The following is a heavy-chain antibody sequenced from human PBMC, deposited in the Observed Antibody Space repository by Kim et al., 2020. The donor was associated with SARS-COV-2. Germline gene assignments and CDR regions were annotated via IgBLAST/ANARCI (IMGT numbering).Heavy chain of an antibody. Sequence: ASVKVSCKASGYTFTSYGISWVRQAHGQGLEWMGWISAYNGNTNYAQKLQGRVTMTTDTSTSTAYMELRSLRSDDTAVYYCARASVAAAGTLAVAGTGPDYWGQGTLVTVSS. CDR1: GYTFTSYG. CDR2: ISAYNGNT. J-gene: IGHJ4*02. D-gene: IGHD6-13*01. CDR3: ARASVAAAGTLAVAGTGPDY. V-gene: IGHV1-18*04.